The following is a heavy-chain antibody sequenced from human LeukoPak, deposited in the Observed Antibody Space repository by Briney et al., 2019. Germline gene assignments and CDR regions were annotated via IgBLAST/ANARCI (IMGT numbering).Heavy chain of an antibody. V-gene: IGHV4-61*02. D-gene: IGHD3-22*01. CDR3: ARDNYYDTSGYFDY. Sequence: SQTLSLTCTVSGGSISSGSYYWSWIRQPAGKGLEWIGRIYTSGSTTYNPSLKSRVTISVDTSKNQYSLKLSSVSAADTAVYYCARDNYYDTSGYFDYWGQGTLVTVSS. J-gene: IGHJ4*02. CDR1: GGSISSGSYY. CDR2: IYTSGST.